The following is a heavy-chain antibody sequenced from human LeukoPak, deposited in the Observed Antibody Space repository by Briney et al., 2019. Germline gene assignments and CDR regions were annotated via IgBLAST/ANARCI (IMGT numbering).Heavy chain of an antibody. D-gene: IGHD3-3*02. J-gene: IGHJ4*02. CDR1: GFTFSNYG. Sequence: SGGSLRLSCAASGFTFSNYGMHWVRRAPGKGLEWVAVISYDGANKYYADSVKGRFTSSRDNSKNTLYLQMNSLRAEDTAVYYCGNHFPHFDYWGQGTLVTVSS. CDR3: GNHFPHFDY. V-gene: IGHV3-30*18. CDR2: ISYDGANK.